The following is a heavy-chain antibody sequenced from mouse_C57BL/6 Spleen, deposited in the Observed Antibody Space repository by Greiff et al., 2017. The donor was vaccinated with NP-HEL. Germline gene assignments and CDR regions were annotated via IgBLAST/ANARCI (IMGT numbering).Heavy chain of an antibody. CDR3: ARSTTVVDWYFDV. CDR2: ISNGGGST. V-gene: IGHV5-12*01. J-gene: IGHJ1*03. D-gene: IGHD1-1*01. CDR1: GFTFSDYY. Sequence: EVQLVESGGGLVQPGGSLKLSCAASGFTFSDYYMYWVRQTPEKRLEWVAYISNGGGSTYYPDTVKGRFTISRDNAKNTLYLQMSRLKSEDTAMCYCARSTTVVDWYFDVWGTGTTVTVSS.